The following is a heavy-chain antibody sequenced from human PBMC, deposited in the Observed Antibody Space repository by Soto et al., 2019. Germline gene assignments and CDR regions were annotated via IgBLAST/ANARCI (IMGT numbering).Heavy chain of an antibody. CDR2: IWYDGSNK. V-gene: IGHV3-30*19. CDR3: ARDSIVVVPAAMAPDYYYGMDV. D-gene: IGHD2-2*01. Sequence: LRLSCAASGFTFSSYGMHWVRQAPGKGLEWVAVIWYDGSNKYYADSVKGRFTISRDNSKNTLYLQMNSLRAEDTAVYYCARDSIVVVPAAMAPDYYYGMDVWGQGTTVTVSS. J-gene: IGHJ6*02. CDR1: GFTFSSYG.